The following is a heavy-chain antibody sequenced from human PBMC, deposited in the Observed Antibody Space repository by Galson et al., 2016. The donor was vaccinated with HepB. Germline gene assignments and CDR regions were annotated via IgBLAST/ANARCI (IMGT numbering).Heavy chain of an antibody. CDR2: TRDKTYVGTT. D-gene: IGHD3-16*01. J-gene: IGHJ6*02. CDR1: GFTFSDYT. CDR3: SRHGGEGYMSSFYGMDV. Sequence: SLRLSCAGYGFTFSDYTVSWFRQAPGKGLEWVGFTRDKTYVGTTEYAASGKGRFTITRDDSKSIAYLQMNSLKSEDTAVYYCSRHGGEGYMSSFYGMDVWGQGTTVTVSS. V-gene: IGHV3-49*03.